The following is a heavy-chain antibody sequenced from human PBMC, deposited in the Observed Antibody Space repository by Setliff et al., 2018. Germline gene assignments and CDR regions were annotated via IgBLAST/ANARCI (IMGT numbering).Heavy chain of an antibody. V-gene: IGHV3-23*03. D-gene: IGHD6-13*01. CDR1: GFTFDSHT. CDR2: IYSGGRTT. J-gene: IGHJ4*02. CDR3: AKRRSSSWFGGMDY. Sequence: GGSLRLSCAASGFTFDSHTMNWVRQAPGKGLEWVSVIYSGGRTTYYADSVEGRFTISRDSSKNTLYLQMNSLRVEDTAVYYCAKRRSSSWFGGMDYWGQGTLVTVSS.